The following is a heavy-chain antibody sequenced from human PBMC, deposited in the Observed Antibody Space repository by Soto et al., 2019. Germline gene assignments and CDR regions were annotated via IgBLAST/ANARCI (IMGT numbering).Heavy chain of an antibody. J-gene: IGHJ4*02. CDR3: AKDKSRVVVVRYFDY. D-gene: IGHD3-22*01. CDR1: GFTFSSYA. CDR2: ISGSGGST. Sequence: PGGSLRLSCAASGFTFSSYAMSWVRQAPGKGLEWVSAISGSGGSTYYADSVKGRFTISRDNSKNTLYLQMNSLRAEDTAVYYCAKDKSRVVVVRYFDYWGRGTLVTVSS. V-gene: IGHV3-23*01.